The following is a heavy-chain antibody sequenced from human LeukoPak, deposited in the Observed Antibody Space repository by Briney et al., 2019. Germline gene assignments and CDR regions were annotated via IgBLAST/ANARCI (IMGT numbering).Heavy chain of an antibody. CDR3: ARVFHLIDH. J-gene: IGHJ4*02. V-gene: IGHV3-74*01. CDR2: INNDGSDV. Sequence: GGSLRLSCAASGFTFNTYWMHWVRQAPGKGPVWVSRINNDGSDVNYADSVKGRFTISRDNAKNTLYLQMNSLRAEDTAVYYCARVFHLIDHWGQGTLVTVTS. CDR1: GFTFNTYW.